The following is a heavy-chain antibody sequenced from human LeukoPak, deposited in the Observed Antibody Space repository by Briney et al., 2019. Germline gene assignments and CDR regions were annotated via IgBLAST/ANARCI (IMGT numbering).Heavy chain of an antibody. Sequence: PGGSLRLSCAASGFAFSTYSMNWDRQAPGKGLEWVSSISSSSSYIYYGDSVKGRFTISRDNAKDSLYLQMNSLRAEDTAVYYCERDYGIYCGQGTLVTVSS. D-gene: IGHD4-17*01. V-gene: IGHV3-21*01. CDR1: GFAFSTYS. J-gene: IGHJ4*02. CDR3: ERDYGIY. CDR2: ISSSSSYI.